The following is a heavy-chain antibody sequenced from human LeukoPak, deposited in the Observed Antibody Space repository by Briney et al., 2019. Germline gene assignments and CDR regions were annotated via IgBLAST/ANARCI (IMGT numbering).Heavy chain of an antibody. Sequence: GGSLRLSCAASGFTFSSYGMQWVRQAPGKGLEWVAVISYDGSNKYYADSVKGRFTISRDNSKNTLYLKMNSLRAEDTAVYYCAKFRVVTTSADYYGMDVWGQGTTVTVSS. D-gene: IGHD4-23*01. V-gene: IGHV3-30*18. CDR3: AKFRVVTTSADYYGMDV. J-gene: IGHJ6*02. CDR1: GFTFSSYG. CDR2: ISYDGSNK.